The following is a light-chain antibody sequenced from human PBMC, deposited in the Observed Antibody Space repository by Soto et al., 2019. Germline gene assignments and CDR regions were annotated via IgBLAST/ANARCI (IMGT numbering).Light chain of an antibody. CDR1: QGISSN. V-gene: IGKV1-9*01. J-gene: IGKJ1*01. Sequence: DIQLTQSPSFLSASVGDRVTITCRASQGISSNLAWYQQKPGKAPKLLIYAASSLQSGVPSRFSGSASGTDFTLTISSLQPEDFAVYYCQQYASSRTFGQGTKV. CDR2: AAS. CDR3: QQYASSRT.